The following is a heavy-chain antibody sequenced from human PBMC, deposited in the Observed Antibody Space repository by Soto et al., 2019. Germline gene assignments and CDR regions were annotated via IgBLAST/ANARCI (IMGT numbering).Heavy chain of an antibody. V-gene: IGHV4-39*07. CDR2: INHSGST. D-gene: IGHD2-2*01. CDR1: GGSISSGGYY. Sequence: SETLSLTCTVSGGSISSGGYYWSWIRQHPGKGLERIGEINHSGSTNYNPSLKSRVTISVDTSKNQFSLNLSSVTAADTAVYYCARPRGYCSSTSCRKNYYYYYMDVRGKGTTVTVSS. CDR3: ARPRGYCSSTSCRKNYYYYYMDV. J-gene: IGHJ6*03.